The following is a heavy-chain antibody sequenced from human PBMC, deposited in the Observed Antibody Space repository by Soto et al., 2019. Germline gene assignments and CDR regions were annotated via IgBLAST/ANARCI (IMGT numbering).Heavy chain of an antibody. J-gene: IGHJ4*02. CDR3: ARHPIAIFGVVTINYFDH. V-gene: IGHV4-39*01. D-gene: IGHD3-3*01. Sequence: SETLSLTCTVSGGSITSSSHYWGWIRQPPGKGLEWIGNIDYRGSTHYNPSLRSRVAMSVDTSKDQISLNLSSVTAADTAVYYCARHPIAIFGVVTINYFDHWGQGTLVTVSS. CDR1: GGSITSSSHY. CDR2: IDYRGST.